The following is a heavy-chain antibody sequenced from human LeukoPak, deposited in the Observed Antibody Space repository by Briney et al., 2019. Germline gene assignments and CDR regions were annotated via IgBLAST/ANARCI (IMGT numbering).Heavy chain of an antibody. D-gene: IGHD5-18*01. V-gene: IGHV4-39*02. J-gene: IGHJ6*02. CDR1: GGSISSSSYY. Sequence: PSETLSLTCTVSGGSISSSSYYWGWIRQPPGKGLEWIGSIYYSGSTYYDPSLKSRVTISVDTSKNQFSLKLSSVTAADTAVYYCARERVRGYSYGPAAEYYGMDVWGQGTTVTVSS. CDR3: ARERVRGYSYGPAAEYYGMDV. CDR2: IYYSGST.